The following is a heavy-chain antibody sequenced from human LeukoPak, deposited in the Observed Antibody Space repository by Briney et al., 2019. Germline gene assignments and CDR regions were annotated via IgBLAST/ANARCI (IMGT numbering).Heavy chain of an antibody. CDR2: IYYSGST. V-gene: IGHV4-59*01. J-gene: IGHJ4*02. Sequence: PSETLSLTCTVSGVSISTYYWSWIRQPPGKGLEWIGYIYYSGSTNYNPSLKSRVTISVDTSKNQFSLKLRSVTAADTAVYYCTRSGTIAAAGWIDFWGQGTLVTVSS. CDR1: GVSISTYY. D-gene: IGHD6-13*01. CDR3: TRSGTIAAAGWIDF.